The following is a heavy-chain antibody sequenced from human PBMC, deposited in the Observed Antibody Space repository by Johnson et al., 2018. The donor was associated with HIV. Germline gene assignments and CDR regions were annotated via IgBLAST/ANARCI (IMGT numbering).Heavy chain of an antibody. CDR2: ISSSGSTI. V-gene: IGHV3-48*03. D-gene: IGHD2-15*01. J-gene: IGHJ3*01. CDR1: GLSFSNFG. CDR3: ARRGGTGYSEPIDF. Sequence: VQLVESGGGVVQPGESLTLSCVVSGLSFSNFGIHWVRQAPGKGLEWVSYISSSGSTIYYADSVKGRFTISRDNAKNSLYLQMNSLRAEDTAIYYCARRGGTGYSEPIDFWGQGTTVTVSS.